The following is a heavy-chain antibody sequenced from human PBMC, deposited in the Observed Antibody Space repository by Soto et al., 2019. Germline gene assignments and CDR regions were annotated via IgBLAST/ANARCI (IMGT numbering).Heavy chain of an antibody. Sequence: GESLKISCKGSGYSFINQWIGWVRQIPGKDLECMGIIYPGDSDTTYSPSFQGHVTISVDKSISTAYLHWSSLKASDTAMSYCARRGTYEYNFWGQGPLVTVST. CDR1: GYSFINQW. V-gene: IGHV5-51*01. D-gene: IGHD6-6*01. CDR2: IYPGDSDT. J-gene: IGHJ4*02. CDR3: ARRGTYEYNF.